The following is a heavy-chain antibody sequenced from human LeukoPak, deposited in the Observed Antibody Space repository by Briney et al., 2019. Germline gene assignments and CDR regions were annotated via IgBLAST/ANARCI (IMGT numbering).Heavy chain of an antibody. V-gene: IGHV1-8*03. CDR3: ARRAVAYNYYYYMDV. D-gene: IGHD6-19*01. J-gene: IGHJ6*03. CDR2: MNPNSGNT. CDR1: GYTFTGYY. Sequence: ASVKVSCKASGYTFTGYYMHWVRQATGQGLEWMGWMNPNSGNTGYAQKFQGRVTITRNTSISTAYMELSSLRSEDTAVYYCARRAVAYNYYYYMDVWGKGTTVTVSS.